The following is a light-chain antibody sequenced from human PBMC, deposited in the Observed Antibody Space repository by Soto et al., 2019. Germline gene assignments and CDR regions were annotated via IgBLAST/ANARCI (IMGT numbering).Light chain of an antibody. J-gene: IGLJ2*01. V-gene: IGLV1-44*01. Sequence: QSVLAQPPSASGTPGQTVTISCSGGSSNIKTNRVSWYQQVPGAAPKLLIYSNSQRPSGAPDRFSGSKSGTSASLAISGLQSEDEATYHCSTWDDSLNGLIFGGGTKVTVL. CDR2: SNS. CDR3: STWDDSLNGLI. CDR1: SSNIKTNR.